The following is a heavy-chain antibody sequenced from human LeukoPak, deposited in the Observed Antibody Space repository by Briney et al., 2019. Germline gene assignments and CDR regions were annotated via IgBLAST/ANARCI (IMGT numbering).Heavy chain of an antibody. J-gene: IGHJ4*02. CDR2: ISYDGSKK. Sequence: PGGSLRLSCAASGFTFSSYAMHWVRQAPGKGLEWVAVISYDGSKKYYADSVKGRFTISRDNSKNTLYLQMNSLRAEDTAVYYCARPGYLVVQGSFDYWGQGTLVTVSS. CDR1: GFTFSSYA. CDR3: ARPGYLVVQGSFDY. V-gene: IGHV3-30*04. D-gene: IGHD2-15*01.